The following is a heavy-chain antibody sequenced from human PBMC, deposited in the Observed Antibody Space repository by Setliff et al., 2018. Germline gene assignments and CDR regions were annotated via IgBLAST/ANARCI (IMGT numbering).Heavy chain of an antibody. J-gene: IGHJ4*02. CDR1: GYTFTDYG. CDR3: ARINFYVSSGFYYASDY. CDR2: IGVYSGNT. D-gene: IGHD3-22*01. Sequence: ASVKVSCKASGYTFTDYGVSWVRQAPGQGLEWMGWIGVYSGNTYLAQKFQGRVAMTTDTSTSTAYMELKDLTSDDTALYYCARINFYVSSGFYYASDYWGQGTLVTVSS. V-gene: IGHV1-18*01.